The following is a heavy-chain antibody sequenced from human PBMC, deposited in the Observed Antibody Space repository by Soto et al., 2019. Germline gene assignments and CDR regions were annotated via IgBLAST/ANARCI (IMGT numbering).Heavy chain of an antibody. Sequence: QVQLQESGPGLVKPSQTLSLTCTVSGGSISSGGYYWSWIRQHPGKGLEWIGYIYYSGSTYYNPSLKSRVTISVDTSKNQYSLKLSSVTAADTAVYYCARDWVVRGWFDPWGQGTLVTVSS. CDR2: IYYSGST. J-gene: IGHJ5*02. V-gene: IGHV4-31*03. CDR3: ARDWVVRGWFDP. D-gene: IGHD3-10*01. CDR1: GGSISSGGYY.